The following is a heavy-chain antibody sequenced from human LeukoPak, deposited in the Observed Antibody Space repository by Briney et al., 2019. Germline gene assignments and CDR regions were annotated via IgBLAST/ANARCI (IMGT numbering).Heavy chain of an antibody. V-gene: IGHV3-7*03. Sequence: PGGSLRLSCVASGFTFSSRDWMTWVRQAPGKGLEWVANIKQDGSDKDYVDSVKGRFTISRDNAKNSLYLQMNSLRAEDTAVYYCAKSGYNRFDYWGQGTLVTVSS. J-gene: IGHJ4*02. CDR1: GFTFSSRDW. CDR3: AKSGYNRFDY. CDR2: IKQDGSDK. D-gene: IGHD5-24*01.